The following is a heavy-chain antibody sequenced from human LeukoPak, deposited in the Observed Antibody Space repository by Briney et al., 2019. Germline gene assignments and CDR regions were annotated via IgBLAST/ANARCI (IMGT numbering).Heavy chain of an antibody. CDR1: GGSISSSNYY. J-gene: IGHJ6*03. D-gene: IGHD5-12*01. CDR2: IYYSGST. Sequence: PSETLSLTCTDSGGSISSSNYYWGWIRQPPGKGLEWIGYIYYSGSTNYNPSLKSRVTISVDTSKNQFSLKLSSVTAAGTAVYYCAKGSGYEAQYYYYYMDVWGKGTTVTISS. CDR3: AKGSGYEAQYYYYYMDV. V-gene: IGHV4-61*05.